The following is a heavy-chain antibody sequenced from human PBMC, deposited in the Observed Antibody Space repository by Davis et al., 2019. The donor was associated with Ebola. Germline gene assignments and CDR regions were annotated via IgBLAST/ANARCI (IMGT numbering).Heavy chain of an antibody. V-gene: IGHV3-15*07. Sequence: GESLKISCAASGFTFTNVWMNWVRQAPGKGLEWVGRIRSEGAGGTRDYAASAKGRFTIWRDDSKSTVYLQMDSLTAEDTAVYYCARDSDASSWSAFDYWGQGTLVTVSS. J-gene: IGHJ4*02. CDR2: IRSEGAGGTR. CDR3: ARDSDASSWSAFDY. CDR1: GFTFTNVW. D-gene: IGHD6-13*01.